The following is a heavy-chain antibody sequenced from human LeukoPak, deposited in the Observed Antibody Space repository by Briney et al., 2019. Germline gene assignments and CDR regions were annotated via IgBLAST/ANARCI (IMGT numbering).Heavy chain of an antibody. CDR1: GFTFGKYW. D-gene: IGHD3-3*01. CDR3: ARDQYDTWSRRGNFDS. J-gene: IGHJ4*02. Sequence: GGSLRLSCVASGFTFGKYWMSWVRQAPGKGLEWVANIKLDGSEKNYVDSVKGRFTISRDNTKNSLYLQMNSLRVEDTAAFYCARDQYDTWSRRGNFDSWGQGTLVIVSS. V-gene: IGHV3-7*03. CDR2: IKLDGSEK.